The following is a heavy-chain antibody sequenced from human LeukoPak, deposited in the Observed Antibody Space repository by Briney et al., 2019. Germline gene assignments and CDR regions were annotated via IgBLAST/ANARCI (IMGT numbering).Heavy chain of an antibody. J-gene: IGHJ4*02. CDR3: AGHHPRNTVDF. V-gene: IGHV4-59*08. CDR1: GGSISSYY. CDR2: ISDIGST. D-gene: IGHD2/OR15-2a*01. Sequence: SETLPLTCTVSGGSISSYYWSWIRQPPGKGLEWIAYISDIGSTNYNPSLKSRVTISLDTSKNQFSLKLSSVTAADTAVYYCAGHHPRNTVDFWGQGTLVTVSS.